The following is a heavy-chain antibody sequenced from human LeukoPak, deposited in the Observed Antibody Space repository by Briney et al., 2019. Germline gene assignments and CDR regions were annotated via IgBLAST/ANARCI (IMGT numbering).Heavy chain of an antibody. D-gene: IGHD5-24*01. Sequence: GGSLRLSCAASGFTFSSYSMNWVRQAPGKGLEWVSCISSSSSYIYYADSVKGRFTISRDNAKNSLYLQMNSLRAEDTAVYYCARVGDGYGPAYYFDYWGQGTLATVSS. CDR3: ARVGDGYGPAYYFDY. J-gene: IGHJ4*02. CDR1: GFTFSSYS. CDR2: ISSSSSYI. V-gene: IGHV3-21*01.